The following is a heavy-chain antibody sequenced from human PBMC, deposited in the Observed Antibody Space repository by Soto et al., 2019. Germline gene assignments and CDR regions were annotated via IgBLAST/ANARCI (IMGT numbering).Heavy chain of an antibody. CDR3: ARDQRYDFWCCPQGPYYYYYTDF. CDR1: GGTFSSYT. CDR2: ITPILDIA. J-gene: IGHJ6*03. Sequence: SVKVSCKASGGTFSSYTISWVRQAPGQGLEWMGRITPILDIANYAQKFQGRVTITADKSTSTAHMELSSLRSEDTAVYYCARDQRYDFWCCPQGPYYYYYTDFWGKGSSVTVSS. D-gene: IGHD3-3*01. V-gene: IGHV1-69*04.